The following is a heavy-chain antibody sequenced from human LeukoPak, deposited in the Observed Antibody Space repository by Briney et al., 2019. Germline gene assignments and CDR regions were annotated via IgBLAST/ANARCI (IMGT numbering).Heavy chain of an antibody. Sequence: PSETLSLTCAVYGGSFSGYYWSWIRQPPGKGLEWIGEINHSGSTNYNPSLKSRVTISVDTSKNQFSLKLSSVTAADTAVYYCARVLRNGSFGPAPNWFDPWGQGTLVTVSS. CDR1: GGSFSGYY. V-gene: IGHV4-34*01. D-gene: IGHD3/OR15-3a*01. CDR2: INHSGST. CDR3: ARVLRNGSFGPAPNWFDP. J-gene: IGHJ5*02.